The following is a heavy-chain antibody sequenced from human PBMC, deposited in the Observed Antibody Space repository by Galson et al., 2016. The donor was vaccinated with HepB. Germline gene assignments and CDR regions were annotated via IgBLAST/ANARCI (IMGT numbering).Heavy chain of an antibody. J-gene: IGHJ6*02. CDR3: GRNGYYCLDA. Sequence: SETLSLTCAVSGVSISGTNWWSWVRQPPGKGLEWIGEIYHSGSTHYKPSLQSRVTISVDTSKNQFSLNLNSVTAADTALYSCGRNGYYCLDAWGQGTTVTVSS. CDR2: IYHSGST. V-gene: IGHV4-4*02. CDR1: GVSISGTNW.